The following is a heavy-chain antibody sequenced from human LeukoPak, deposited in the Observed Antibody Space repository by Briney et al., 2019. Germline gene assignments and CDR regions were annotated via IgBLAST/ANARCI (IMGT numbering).Heavy chain of an antibody. CDR2: INHSGST. D-gene: IGHD3-10*01. V-gene: IGHV4-34*01. CDR3: ARDPLLWFGGYP. J-gene: IGHJ5*02. CDR1: GGSFSGYY. Sequence: PSETLSLTCAVYGGSFSGYYWSWIRQPPGEGLEWIGEINHSGSTNYNPSLKSRVTISVDTSKNQFSLKLSSVTAADTAVYYCARDPLLWFGGYPWGQGTLVTVSS.